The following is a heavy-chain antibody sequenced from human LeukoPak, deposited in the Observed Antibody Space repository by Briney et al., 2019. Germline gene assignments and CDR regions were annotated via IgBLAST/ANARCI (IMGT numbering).Heavy chain of an antibody. CDR2: ISGSSSYI. Sequence: GGSLRLSCAASGFTFSSSWMNWVRQAPGKGLEWVSSISGSSSYIYYADSVKGRFTISRHNAKNSLYLQMNSLRAEDTAVYYCAKDRGYRYDYGLEYWGQGTLVTVSS. CDR3: AKDRGYRYDYGLEY. V-gene: IGHV3-21*01. D-gene: IGHD5-18*01. CDR1: GFTFSSSW. J-gene: IGHJ4*02.